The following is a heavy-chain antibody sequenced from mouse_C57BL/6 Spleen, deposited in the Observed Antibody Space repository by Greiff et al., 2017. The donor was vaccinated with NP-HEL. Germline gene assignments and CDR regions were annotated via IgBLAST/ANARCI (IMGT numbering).Heavy chain of an antibody. Sequence: VHVKQSVAELVRPGASVKLSCTASGFNIKNTYMHWVKQRPEQGLEWIGRIDPANGNTKYAPKFQGKATITADTSSNTAYLQLSSLTSEDTAIYYCARAYYSNYEGWYFDVWGTGTTVTVSS. D-gene: IGHD2-5*01. V-gene: IGHV14-3*01. J-gene: IGHJ1*03. CDR2: IDPANGNT. CDR3: ARAYYSNYEGWYFDV. CDR1: GFNIKNTY.